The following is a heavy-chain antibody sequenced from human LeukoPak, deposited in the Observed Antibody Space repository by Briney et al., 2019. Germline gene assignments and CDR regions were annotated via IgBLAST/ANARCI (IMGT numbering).Heavy chain of an antibody. Sequence: SVKVSCKASGGTFSSYAISWVRQAPGQGLEWMGGIIPIFGTANCAQKFQGRVTITADKSTSTAYMELSSLRSEDTAVYYCAREKEGLLTFDYWGQGTLVTVSS. CDR1: GGTFSSYA. V-gene: IGHV1-69*06. CDR2: IIPIFGTA. J-gene: IGHJ4*02. CDR3: AREKEGLLTFDY. D-gene: IGHD3-10*01.